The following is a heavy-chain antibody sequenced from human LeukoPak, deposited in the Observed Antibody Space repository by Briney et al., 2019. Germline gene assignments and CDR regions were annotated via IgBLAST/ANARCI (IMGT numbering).Heavy chain of an antibody. J-gene: IGHJ4*02. V-gene: IGHV3-48*01. CDR3: ARGYNWSFDS. CDR2: FSSDTRTI. D-gene: IGHD1-20*01. CDR1: GFTFSSYS. Sequence: GGSLSLSCVACGFTFSSYSMNWVRQAPGKGREGVSYFSSDTRTIYYADSVKGRFTISRDNAKKSVYLQINNLRAEDTAVYYCARGYNWSFDSWGQGTLVSVSS.